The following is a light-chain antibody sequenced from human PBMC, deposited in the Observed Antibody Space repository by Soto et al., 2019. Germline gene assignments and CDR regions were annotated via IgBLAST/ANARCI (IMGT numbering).Light chain of an antibody. CDR3: QQYNNWPLT. Sequence: EIVMTQSPATLSVSPGERATLSCRASQSVSSNLAWYQQKPGQAPRLLIYGASTRATGIPARFSGSGSGTEFTLTISSLQSEDIAVYYSQQYNNWPLTFGGGTKV. V-gene: IGKV3D-15*01. CDR2: GAS. CDR1: QSVSSN. J-gene: IGKJ4*01.